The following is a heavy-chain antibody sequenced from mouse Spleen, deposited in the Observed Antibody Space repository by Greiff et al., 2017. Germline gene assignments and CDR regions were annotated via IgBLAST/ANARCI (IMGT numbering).Heavy chain of an antibody. CDR1: GFNIKDYY. V-gene: IGHV14-1*01. CDR2: IDPEDGDT. D-gene: IGHD2-1*01. CDR3: TLYGNYVTSYYAMDY. J-gene: IGHJ4*01. Sequence: EVKVVESGAELVRPGASVKLSCTASGFNIKDYYMHWVKQRPEQGLEWIGRIDPEDGDTEYAPKFQGKATMTADTSSNTAYLQLSSLTSEDTAVYYCTLYGNYVTSYYAMDYWGQGTSVTVSS.